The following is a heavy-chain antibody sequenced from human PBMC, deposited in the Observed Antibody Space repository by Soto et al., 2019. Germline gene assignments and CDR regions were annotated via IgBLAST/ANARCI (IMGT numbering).Heavy chain of an antibody. D-gene: IGHD3-10*01. V-gene: IGHV4-39*07. CDR2: IYYSGNT. J-gene: IGHJ5*02. CDR1: GGSISSSNYY. Sequence: SETLSLTCTVSGGSISSSNYYWGWIRQPPGKGLEWIGNIYYSGNTYYKPSLKSRVTISVDTSKNQFSLKLSSVTAADTAVYYCARSINPWGQGTLVTVSS. CDR3: ARSINP.